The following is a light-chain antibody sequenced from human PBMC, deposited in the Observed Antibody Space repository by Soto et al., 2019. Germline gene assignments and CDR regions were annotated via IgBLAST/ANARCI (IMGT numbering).Light chain of an antibody. CDR1: QSVDTTF. V-gene: IGKV3-20*01. CDR2: GAS. Sequence: EIVLTQSPGSLSLSPGQRATLSCRASQSVDTTFFAWYQQKPGQAPRLLIYGASKRATGIPDMLSGSGSGTDFPLSISRLEPGDFAVYYCQQYMSPVTFGQGTKVQIK. J-gene: IGKJ1*01. CDR3: QQYMSPVT.